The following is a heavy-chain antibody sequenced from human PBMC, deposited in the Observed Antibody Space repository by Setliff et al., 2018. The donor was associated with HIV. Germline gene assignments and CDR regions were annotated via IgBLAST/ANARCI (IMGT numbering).Heavy chain of an antibody. D-gene: IGHD6-13*01. CDR3: ARRDGRSMNAFQI. J-gene: IGHJ3*01. V-gene: IGHV5-51*01. CDR2: IYPDDSNI. CDR1: DYTFTTYW. Sequence: PGESLKISCTALDYTFTTYWIGWVRQMPGEGLEWMGIIYPDDSNIRYNPSFQNQVTISADKSITTAYLQINNLKASDTATYYCARRDGRSMNAFQIWGPGTEVTVSS.